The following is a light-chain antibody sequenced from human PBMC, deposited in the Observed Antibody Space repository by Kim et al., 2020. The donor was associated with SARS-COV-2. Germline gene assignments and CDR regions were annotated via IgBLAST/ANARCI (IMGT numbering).Light chain of an antibody. Sequence: SRGERATLSGRASQTINNRLVWYQHKPGQAPRLLIYDATTRATGVPARFIGSGSETDFTLTISSLQSEDFAVYYCQQSNDWPPLTFGQGTKVDIK. J-gene: IGKJ1*01. CDR3: QQSNDWPPLT. CDR2: DAT. CDR1: QTINNR. V-gene: IGKV3-15*01.